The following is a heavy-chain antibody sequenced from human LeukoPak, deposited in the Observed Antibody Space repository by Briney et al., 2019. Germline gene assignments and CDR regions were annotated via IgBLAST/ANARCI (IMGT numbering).Heavy chain of an antibody. CDR1: GFTVSSNY. D-gene: IGHD3-10*01. CDR3: ASMVRGPSPMDV. Sequence: GGSLRLSCAASGFTVSSNYMSWVRQAPGKGLEWVSVIYSGGSTYYADSVKGRFTISRDNSKNTVYLQMNSLRPEDTALYYCASMVRGPSPMDVWGKGTTVTISS. J-gene: IGHJ6*03. V-gene: IGHV3-66*02. CDR2: IYSGGST.